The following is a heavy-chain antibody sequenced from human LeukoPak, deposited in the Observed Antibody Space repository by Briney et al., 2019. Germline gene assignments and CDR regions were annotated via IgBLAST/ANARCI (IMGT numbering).Heavy chain of an antibody. J-gene: IGHJ4*02. CDR2: ISWNSGSI. Sequence: GGSLRPSCAASGFTFDDYAMHWVRQAPGKGLEWVSGISWNSGSIGYADSVKGRFTISRDNAKNFLYLQMNSLRAEDTALYYCAKGRGSSGYPYYFDYWGQGTLVTVS. V-gene: IGHV3-9*01. D-gene: IGHD3-22*01. CDR3: AKGRGSSGYPYYFDY. CDR1: GFTFDDYA.